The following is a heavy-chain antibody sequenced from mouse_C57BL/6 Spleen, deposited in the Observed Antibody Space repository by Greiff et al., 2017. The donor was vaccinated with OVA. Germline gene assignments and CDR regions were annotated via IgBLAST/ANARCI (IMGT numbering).Heavy chain of an antibody. CDR1: GYTFTSYW. Sequence: VKLQQPGAELVKPGASVKLSCKASGYTFTSYWMQWVKQRPGQGLEWIGEIDPSDSYTNYNQKFKGKATLTVDTSSSTAYMQLSSLTSEDSAVYYCARGGVYYGNYDLFFDYWGQGTTLTVSS. V-gene: IGHV1-50*01. J-gene: IGHJ2*01. CDR3: ARGGVYYGNYDLFFDY. CDR2: IDPSDSYT. D-gene: IGHD2-1*01.